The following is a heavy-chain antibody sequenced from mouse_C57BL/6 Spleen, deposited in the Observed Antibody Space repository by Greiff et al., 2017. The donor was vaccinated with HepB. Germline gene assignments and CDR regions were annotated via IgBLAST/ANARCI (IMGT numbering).Heavy chain of an antibody. CDR2: IDPSDSYT. J-gene: IGHJ2*01. CDR3: GRWDGYFDY. Sequence: QVQLQQPGAELVRPGTSVKLSCKASGYTFTSYWMHWVKQRPGQGLEWIGVIDPSDSYTNYNQKFKGKATLTVDTSSSTAYMQLSSLTSEDSAVYYCGRWDGYFDYWGQGTTLTVSS. CDR1: GYTFTSYW. D-gene: IGHD4-1*01. V-gene: IGHV1-59*01.